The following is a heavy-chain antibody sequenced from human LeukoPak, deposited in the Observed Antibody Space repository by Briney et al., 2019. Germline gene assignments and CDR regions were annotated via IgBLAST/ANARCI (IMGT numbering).Heavy chain of an antibody. CDR1: GFTFSSYG. J-gene: IGHJ4*02. Sequence: GGSLRLSCAASGFTFSSYGMHWVRQAPGKGLEWVAVIWYDGSNKYYADSVKGRFTISRDNSKNTLYLQMNSLRAEDTAVYYCAREDWNDEISGGYFDYWGQGTLITVFS. V-gene: IGHV3-33*01. CDR3: AREDWNDEISGGYFDY. D-gene: IGHD1-1*01. CDR2: IWYDGSNK.